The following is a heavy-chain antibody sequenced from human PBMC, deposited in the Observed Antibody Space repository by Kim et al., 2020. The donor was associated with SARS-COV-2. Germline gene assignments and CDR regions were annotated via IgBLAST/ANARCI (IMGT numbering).Heavy chain of an antibody. V-gene: IGHV3-23*01. J-gene: IGHJ4*02. D-gene: IGHD1-26*01. Sequence: GGSLRLSCAASGFTFSSYAMSWVRQAPGKGREWVSAISGSGGSTYYADSVKGRFTISRDNSKNTLYLQMNSLRAEDTAVYYCAKTLKERIVGATWGLDYWGQGTLVTVSS. CDR1: GFTFSSYA. CDR3: AKTLKERIVGATWGLDY. CDR2: ISGSGGST.